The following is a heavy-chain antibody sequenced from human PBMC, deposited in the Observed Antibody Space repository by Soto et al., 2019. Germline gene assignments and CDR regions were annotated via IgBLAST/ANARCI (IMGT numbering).Heavy chain of an antibody. J-gene: IGHJ3*02. CDR2: IKQDGSDK. CDR3: ARPLGWRDAFGI. V-gene: IGHV3-7*01. D-gene: IGHD6-19*01. CDR1: GFTFSNQW. Sequence: EVQLVESGGGLVQPGGSLRLSCAASGFTFSNQWMSWVRQAPGKGLEWVANIKQDGSDKYYVDSVKGRFTISRDNAKNSLYLQMNSLRADDTAVYYCARPLGWRDAFGIWGQGTVVTVSS.